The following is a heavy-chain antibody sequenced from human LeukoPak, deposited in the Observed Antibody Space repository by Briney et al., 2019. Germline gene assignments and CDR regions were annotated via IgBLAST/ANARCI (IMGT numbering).Heavy chain of an antibody. CDR3: ARDHYYGSGSYYFPFDY. J-gene: IGHJ4*02. D-gene: IGHD3-10*01. Sequence: ASVKVSCKASGYTFTSYGTSWVRQAPGQGLEWMGWISAYNGNTNYAQKLQGRVTMTTDTSTSTAYMELRSLRSDDTAVYYCARDHYYGSGSYYFPFDYWGQGTLVTVSS. V-gene: IGHV1-18*01. CDR1: GYTFTSYG. CDR2: ISAYNGNT.